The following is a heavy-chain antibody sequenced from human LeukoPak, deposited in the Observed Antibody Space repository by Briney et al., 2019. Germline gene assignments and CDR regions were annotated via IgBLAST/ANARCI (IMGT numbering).Heavy chain of an antibody. CDR1: GGTFSSYA. CDR2: INTNIGGT. J-gene: IGHJ3*02. Sequence: ASVKVSCKASGGTFSSYAISWVRRAPGQGLEWMGRINTNIGGTDYAQEFQGRVTMTRDSSISTAYMDLSRLTSDDTAVYYCARDSQSWFYYDSSGFDAFDIWGQGTMVTVSS. V-gene: IGHV1-2*06. CDR3: ARDSQSWFYYDSSGFDAFDI. D-gene: IGHD3-22*01.